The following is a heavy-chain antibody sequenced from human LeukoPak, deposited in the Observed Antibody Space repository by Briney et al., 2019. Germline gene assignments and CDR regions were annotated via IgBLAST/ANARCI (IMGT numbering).Heavy chain of an antibody. CDR3: ARPYYYDRGVSFGAFDI. CDR1: GYTFTCYY. D-gene: IGHD3-22*01. V-gene: IGHV1-2*02. J-gene: IGHJ3*02. CDR2: INPNSGGT. Sequence: ASVKVSCKASGYTFTCYYMHWVRQAPGQGLEWMGWINPNSGGTNYAQKFQGRVTMTRDTSISTAYMELSRLRSDDTAVYYCARPYYYDRGVSFGAFDIGGQGTMVTVSS.